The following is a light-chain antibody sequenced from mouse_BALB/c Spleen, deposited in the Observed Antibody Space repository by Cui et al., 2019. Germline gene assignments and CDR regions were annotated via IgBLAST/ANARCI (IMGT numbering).Light chain of an antibody. CDR1: QDVGTT. V-gene: IGKV6-23*01. Sequence: DIVMTQSHKFMSTSVGDRVSIPCKASQDVGTTVAWYQQKPGQSPKLLIYWASTRHTGVPDRFTGSGSGTDFTLTISNVQSEDLADYFCQQYYHYPPSLTFGAGTKLELK. J-gene: IGKJ5*01. CDR3: QQYYHYPPSLT. CDR2: WAS.